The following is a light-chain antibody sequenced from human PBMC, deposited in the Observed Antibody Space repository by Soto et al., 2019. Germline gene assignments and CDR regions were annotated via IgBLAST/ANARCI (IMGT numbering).Light chain of an antibody. V-gene: IGKV1-5*03. J-gene: IGKJ2*01. Sequence: DMQMTQSPSTLSASVGDRVTITYRASQSISSWLAWYQQKPGKAPKLLIYKASSLESGVPSRFSGSGSGTEFTLTISSLQPDDFATYYCQVYKSYSTFGQGTKLEIK. CDR3: QVYKSYST. CDR2: KAS. CDR1: QSISSW.